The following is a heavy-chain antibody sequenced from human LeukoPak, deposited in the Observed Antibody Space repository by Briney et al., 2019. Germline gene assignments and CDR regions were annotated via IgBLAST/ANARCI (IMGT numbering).Heavy chain of an antibody. CDR3: ASRMGYYYDSSGPTGWFDP. D-gene: IGHD3-22*01. V-gene: IGHV4-34*01. Sequence: SETLSLTCAVYGGSFSGYYWSWIRQPPGKGLEWIGEINHSGSTNYNPSLKSRVTISVDTSKNKFSLKLSSVTAADTAVYYCASRMGYYYDSSGPTGWFDPWGQGTLVTVSS. CDR1: GGSFSGYY. J-gene: IGHJ5*02. CDR2: INHSGST.